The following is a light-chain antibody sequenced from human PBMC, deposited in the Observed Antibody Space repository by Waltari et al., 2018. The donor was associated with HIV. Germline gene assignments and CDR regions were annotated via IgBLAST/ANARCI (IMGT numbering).Light chain of an antibody. Sequence: DIQMTQSPSSLSASVGDRVTLTCRASQNINSYVNWYQQRPGKAPELLIYATSSLQSGVPSRFSGSGSGTDFTLTISSLQPEDFATYYCQQSYSTPWTFGPGTKVDVK. CDR3: QQSYSTPWT. V-gene: IGKV1-39*01. CDR2: ATS. CDR1: QNINSY. J-gene: IGKJ3*01.